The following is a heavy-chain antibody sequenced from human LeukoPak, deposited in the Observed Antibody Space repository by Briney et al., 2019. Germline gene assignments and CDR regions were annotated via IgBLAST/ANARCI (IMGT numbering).Heavy chain of an antibody. J-gene: IGHJ4*02. CDR1: GYTFTNYD. Sequence: GASVKVSCTTSGYTFTNYDINWVRQATGQGLEWMGWMNPKSGNTGSAQRFQGRVTMTRDTSISTAYMELSSLRSEDTAVYYCARGGVIRPLWYWGQGTLVTVSS. D-gene: IGHD3-10*01. CDR3: ARGGVIRPLWY. CDR2: MNPKSGNT. V-gene: IGHV1-8*01.